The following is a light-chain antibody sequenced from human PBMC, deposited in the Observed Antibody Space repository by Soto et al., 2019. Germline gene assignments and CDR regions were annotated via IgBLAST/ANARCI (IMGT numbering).Light chain of an antibody. V-gene: IGLV1-44*01. Sequence: QSVLTQPPSASGTPGQRVTISCSGGSSNIGSNTVNWYQQLPGTAPKLLVFSNLQRPSGVPDRFSGSKSGTSASLAISGLRSEDEADYYCAAWDDSLNGQVFGGGTKVTVL. CDR2: SNL. CDR3: AAWDDSLNGQV. CDR1: SSNIGSNT. J-gene: IGLJ3*02.